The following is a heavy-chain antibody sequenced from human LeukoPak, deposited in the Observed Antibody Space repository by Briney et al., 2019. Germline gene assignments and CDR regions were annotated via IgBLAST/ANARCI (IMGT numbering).Heavy chain of an antibody. V-gene: IGHV3-7*01. CDR1: EFTFSSYW. CDR2: IKQDGSDK. D-gene: IGHD6-25*01. Sequence: PGGSLRLSCTASEFTFSSYWMSWVRQAPGKGLEWMANIKQDGSDKYYLDSVKGRFTISRENAKNSLYLQMNSLRAGDTAIYYCARARRGAFDIWGQGTMVTVSS. CDR3: ARARRGAFDI. J-gene: IGHJ3*02.